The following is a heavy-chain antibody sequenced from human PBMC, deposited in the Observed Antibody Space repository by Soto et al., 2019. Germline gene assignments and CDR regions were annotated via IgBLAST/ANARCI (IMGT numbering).Heavy chain of an antibody. CDR1: GFTFSSYA. Sequence: GSLRLSCAASGFTFSSYAMSWVRQAPGKGLEWVSAISGSGGSTYYADSVKGRFTISRDNSKNTLYLQMNSLRAEDTAVYYCAKARGYCSGGSCYRYYFDYWGQGTLVTVSS. CDR3: AKARGYCSGGSCYRYYFDY. D-gene: IGHD2-15*01. CDR2: ISGSGGST. V-gene: IGHV3-23*01. J-gene: IGHJ4*02.